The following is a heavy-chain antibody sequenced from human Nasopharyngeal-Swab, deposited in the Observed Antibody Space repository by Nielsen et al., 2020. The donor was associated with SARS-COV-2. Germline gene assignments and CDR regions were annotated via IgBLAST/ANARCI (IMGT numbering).Heavy chain of an antibody. V-gene: IGHV3-48*02. CDR1: GFIFSDYG. J-gene: IGHJ3*02. CDR2: ISSGATTV. D-gene: IGHD2-15*01. CDR3: ARCSGFICAFDI. Sequence: ETLSLTCAASGFIFSDYGVNWVRQAPGKGLEWISYISSGATTVYSADSVKGRFTISRDNARNSLYLQMNSLRDEDTAVYYCARCSGFICAFDIWGQGTMVSVSS.